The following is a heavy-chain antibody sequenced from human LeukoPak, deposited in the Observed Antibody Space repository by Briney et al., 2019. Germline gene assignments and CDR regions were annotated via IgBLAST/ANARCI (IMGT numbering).Heavy chain of an antibody. J-gene: IGHJ4*02. V-gene: IGHV4-39*01. D-gene: IGHD3-10*01. CDR2: IYYSGST. Sequence: SETLSLICTVSGGSISSSSYSWGWIRQPPGKGLEWIGSIYYSGSTYFNPSLKSRVTISVDTSKNQFSLKLNSVTAADTAVYYCAAVPRSYYKADYFGYWGQGTLVTVSS. CDR3: AAVPRSYYKADYFGY. CDR1: GGSISSSSYS.